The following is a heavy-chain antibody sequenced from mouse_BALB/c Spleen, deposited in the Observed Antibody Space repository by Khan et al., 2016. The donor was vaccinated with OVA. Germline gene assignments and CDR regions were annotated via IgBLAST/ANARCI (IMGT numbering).Heavy chain of an antibody. V-gene: IGHV2-9*02. CDR2: IRAGGST. J-gene: IGHJ2*01. CDR3: AKHEDK. Sequence: QVQLQQSGPGLVAPSQSLSITCTVSGFSLTSYGVHWVRQPPGKGLEWLGVIRAGGSTNYTSALKCRLSISKDNSKSQVFLKMNSLQTDDTAMNYGAKHEDKWGQGTTLTVSS. CDR1: GFSLTSYG.